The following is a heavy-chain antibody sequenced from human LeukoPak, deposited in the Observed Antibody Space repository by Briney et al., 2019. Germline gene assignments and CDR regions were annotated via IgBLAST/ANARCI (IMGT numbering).Heavy chain of an antibody. CDR1: GVSISSSSYC. V-gene: IGHV4-39*01. CDR3: ASAPDIVVVPAAPVIASPYFDY. J-gene: IGHJ4*02. CDR2: IYYSGST. D-gene: IGHD2-2*01. Sequence: SETLSLTCTVSGVSISSSSYCWGWLRQPPGKGLEWIGSIYYSGSTYYNPSLKSRVTISVDTSKNQFSLKLSSVTAADTAVYYCASAPDIVVVPAAPVIASPYFDYWGQGTLVTVSS.